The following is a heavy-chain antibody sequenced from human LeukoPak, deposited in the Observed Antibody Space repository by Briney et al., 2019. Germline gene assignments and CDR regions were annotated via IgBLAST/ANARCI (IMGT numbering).Heavy chain of an antibody. CDR1: GFTFSSYS. V-gene: IGHV3-21*01. Sequence: GGSLRLSCAASGFTFSSYSMNWVRQAPGKGLEWVSSINSSSSYIYYADSVKGRFAISRDNAKNSLYLQMNSLRAEDTAVYYCAISPGGYGSGSYSWGQGTLVTVSS. J-gene: IGHJ4*02. CDR3: AISPGGYGSGSYS. CDR2: INSSSSYI. D-gene: IGHD3-10*01.